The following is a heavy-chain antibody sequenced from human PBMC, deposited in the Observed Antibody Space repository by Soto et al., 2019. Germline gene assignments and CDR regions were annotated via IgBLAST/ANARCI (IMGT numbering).Heavy chain of an antibody. J-gene: IGHJ4*02. D-gene: IGHD3-10*01. CDR2: VSGSGDST. Sequence: ELQVLESGGGLVQPGGSLRLTCAASGFTLSEYGTSWVRQAPGKGLEWVSFVSGSGDSTYYTDSVKGRFTISRDSSKNTVCLQMNSLRAKDTALYYCATSNYGERDWGQGTLVTVSS. CDR1: GFTLSEYG. V-gene: IGHV3-23*01. CDR3: ATSNYGERD.